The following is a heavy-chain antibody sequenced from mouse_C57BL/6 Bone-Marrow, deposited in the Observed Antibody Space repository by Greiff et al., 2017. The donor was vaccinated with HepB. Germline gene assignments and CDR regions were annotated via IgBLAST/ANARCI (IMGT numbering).Heavy chain of an antibody. CDR1: GYSFTGYF. V-gene: IGHV1-20*01. J-gene: IGHJ3*01. CDR3: AIDYYGSRAWFAY. D-gene: IGHD1-1*01. Sequence: EVNLVESGPELVKPGDSVKISCKASGYSFTGYFMNWVMQSHGKSLEWIGRINPYNGDTFYNQKFKGKATLTVDKSSSTAHMELRSLTSEDSAVYYCAIDYYGSRAWFAYWGQGTLVTVSA. CDR2: INPYNGDT.